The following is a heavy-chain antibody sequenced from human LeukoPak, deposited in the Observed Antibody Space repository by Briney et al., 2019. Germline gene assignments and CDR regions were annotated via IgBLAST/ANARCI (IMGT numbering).Heavy chain of an antibody. CDR1: GFTFSSYS. CDR3: ARDAYGDSGPGGY. Sequence: GGSLRLSCAASGFTFSSYSMNWVRQAPGKGLEWVSSISSSSSYIYYADSVKGRFTISRDNAKNSLYLQMNSLRAEDTAVYYCARDAYGDSGPGGYWGQGTLVTVSS. CDR2: ISSSSSYI. J-gene: IGHJ4*02. V-gene: IGHV3-21*01. D-gene: IGHD4-17*01.